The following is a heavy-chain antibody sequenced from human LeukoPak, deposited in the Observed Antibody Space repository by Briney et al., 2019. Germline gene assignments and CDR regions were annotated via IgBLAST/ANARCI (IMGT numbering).Heavy chain of an antibody. J-gene: IGHJ6*03. Sequence: GGSLRLSCAASGFTVSSNYMSWVRQAPGKGLEWVSVIYSGGSTYYADSVKGRFTISRDNSKNTLYLQMNSLRAEDTAVYYCAKDQKYCSSTSCYYYYYYMDVWGKGTTVTVSS. CDR1: GFTVSSNY. CDR2: IYSGGST. D-gene: IGHD2-2*01. CDR3: AKDQKYCSSTSCYYYYYYMDV. V-gene: IGHV3-66*01.